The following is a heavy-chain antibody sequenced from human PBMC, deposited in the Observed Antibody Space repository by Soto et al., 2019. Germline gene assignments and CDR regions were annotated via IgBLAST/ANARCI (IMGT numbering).Heavy chain of an antibody. CDR1: GYTFTSYG. CDR3: ARVYRITMVRGELSEY. J-gene: IGHJ4*02. Sequence: QVQLVQSGAEVKKPGASVKVSCKASGYTFTSYGISWVRQAPGQGLEWMGWISAYNGNTNYAQKLKGRANMTTDTSTSTAYMELRSLRSDDTAVYYCARVYRITMVRGELSEYWGQGTLVTVSS. V-gene: IGHV1-18*01. D-gene: IGHD3-10*01. CDR2: ISAYNGNT.